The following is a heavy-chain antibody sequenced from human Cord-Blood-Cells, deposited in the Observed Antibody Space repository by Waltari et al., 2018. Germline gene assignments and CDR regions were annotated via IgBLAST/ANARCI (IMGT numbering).Heavy chain of an antibody. CDR1: GFTFSSYE. V-gene: IGHV3-48*03. D-gene: IGHD6-6*01. CDR2: ISSSGSTI. Sequence: EVQLVESGGGLVQPGGSLRLSCAASGFTFSSYEMNWVRQAPGKGLEWVAYISSSGSTIYDADSVKGRFTISRDNAKNSLYLQMNSLRAEDTAVYYCARARRIAAQSFYDYWGQGTLVTVSS. CDR3: ARARRIAAQSFYDY. J-gene: IGHJ4*02.